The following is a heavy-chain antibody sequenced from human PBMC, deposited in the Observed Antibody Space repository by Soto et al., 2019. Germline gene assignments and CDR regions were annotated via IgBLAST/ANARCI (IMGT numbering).Heavy chain of an antibody. V-gene: IGHV4-34*01. CDR1: GGSFSGYY. CDR3: ARGVGPPTVTRYYYYYYGMDV. CDR2: SNHSGST. J-gene: IGHJ6*02. D-gene: IGHD4-4*01. Sequence: SETLSLTCAVYGGSFSGYYWSWIRQPPGKGLEWIGESNHSGSTNYNPSLKSRVTISVDTSKNQFSLKLSSVTAADTAVYYCARGVGPPTVTRYYYYYYGMDVWGQGTTVTVSS.